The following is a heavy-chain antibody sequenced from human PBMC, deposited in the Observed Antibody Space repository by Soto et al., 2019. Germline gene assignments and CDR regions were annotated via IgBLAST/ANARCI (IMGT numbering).Heavy chain of an antibody. V-gene: IGHV1-18*01. Sequence: QVQLVQSGAEVKKPGASVKVSCKASGYTFTSYGISWVRQAPGQGLEWMGWISAYNGNTNYAQKLQGRDTMTTDTSPSTAYMELRSLRSDDTAVYYCARVSLPTSFITIFGVVIPNYFDYWGQGTLVTVSS. CDR2: ISAYNGNT. CDR3: ARVSLPTSFITIFGVVIPNYFDY. CDR1: GYTFTSYG. D-gene: IGHD3-3*01. J-gene: IGHJ4*02.